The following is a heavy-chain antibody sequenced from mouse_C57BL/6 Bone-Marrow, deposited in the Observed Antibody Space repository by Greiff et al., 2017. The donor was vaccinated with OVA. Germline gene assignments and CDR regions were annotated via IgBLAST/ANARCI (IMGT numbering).Heavy chain of an antibody. CDR2: INSDGGST. CDR1: EEEGESQE. V-gene: IGHV5-2*01. J-gene: IGHJ3*01. CDR3: ARPMVTTG. Sequence: EGKMGEEGGGGGEKGEGRKGEGERKEEEGESQEREGGRKTKEHRLTWWSAINSDGGSTYYPDTMERRFIISRDNTKKTLYLQMSSLRSEDTALYYCARPMVTTGGGQGTLVTVSA. D-gene: IGHD2-1*01.